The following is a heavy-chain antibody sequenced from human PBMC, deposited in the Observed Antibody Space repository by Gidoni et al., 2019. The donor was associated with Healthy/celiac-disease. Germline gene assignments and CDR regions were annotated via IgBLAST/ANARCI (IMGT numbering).Heavy chain of an antibody. CDR1: GGSFSGYY. V-gene: IGHV4-34*01. CDR3: ARGRIYRGRTFDY. CDR2: INHSGST. D-gene: IGHD3-10*01. Sequence: QVQLQQWGAGLLKPSETLSLTCAVYGGSFSGYYWSWIRQPPGKGLEWSGEINHSGSTNYNPSLKSRVTISVDTSRTRFSLKLSSVTAADTAIYYCARGRIYRGRTFDYWGQGTLVTVSS. J-gene: IGHJ4*02.